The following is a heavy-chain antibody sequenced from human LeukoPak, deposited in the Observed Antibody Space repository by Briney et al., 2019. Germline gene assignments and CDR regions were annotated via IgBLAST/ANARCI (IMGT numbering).Heavy chain of an antibody. Sequence: PSKTLSLTCTVSGGSVSSGSYHWSWIRQPPGKGLEWIGYIYYSGSTNYNPSLKSRVTISVDTSKNQFSLKLSSVTAADTAVYYCARDQGSYGGFDYWGQGTLVTVSS. D-gene: IGHD5-18*01. CDR1: GGSVSSGSYH. V-gene: IGHV4-61*01. CDR2: IYYSGST. CDR3: ARDQGSYGGFDY. J-gene: IGHJ4*02.